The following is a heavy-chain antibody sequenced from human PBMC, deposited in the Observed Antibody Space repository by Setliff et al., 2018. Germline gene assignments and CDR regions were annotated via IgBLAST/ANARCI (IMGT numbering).Heavy chain of an antibody. CDR2: TIPIFGTT. CDR3: AREGVDTRSSTDYRYYMDV. V-gene: IGHV1-69*05. Sequence: SVKVSCKASGGTFSSYGISWVRQAPGQGLEWMGGTIPIFGTTNYAQKFQGRVTIITDESTSTAYMELSSLTSADTAVYYCAREGVDTRSSTDYRYYMDVWGKGTKVTAP. J-gene: IGHJ6*03. CDR1: GGTFSSYG. D-gene: IGHD5-18*01.